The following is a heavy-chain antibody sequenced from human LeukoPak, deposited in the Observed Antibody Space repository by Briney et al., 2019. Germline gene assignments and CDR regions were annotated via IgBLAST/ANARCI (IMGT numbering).Heavy chain of an antibody. CDR3: AKLHYDILTGYFPDAFDI. J-gene: IGHJ3*02. CDR2: ISGSGGST. Sequence: GGSLRLSCAASGFTFSSYAMSWVRQAPGKGLEWVSAISGSGGSTYYADSVKGRCTISRDNSKNTLYLQMNSLRAEDTAVYYCAKLHYDILTGYFPDAFDIWGQGTMVTVSS. V-gene: IGHV3-23*01. CDR1: GFTFSSYA. D-gene: IGHD3-9*01.